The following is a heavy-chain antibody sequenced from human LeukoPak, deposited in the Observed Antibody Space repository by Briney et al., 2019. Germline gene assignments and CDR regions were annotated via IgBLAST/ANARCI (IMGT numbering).Heavy chain of an antibody. V-gene: IGHV3-23*01. J-gene: IGHJ5*02. CDR2: ISGSGGST. CDR1: GFTFGSYA. CDR3: AKSRRMTTVTTFAS. Sequence: RGSLRLSCAASGFTFGSYAMYWVRQAPGKGLEWVSAISGSGGSTYYADSVKGRFTISRDNSKNTLYLQMNSLRAEDTAVYYCAKSRRMTTVTTFASWGQETLVTVSS. D-gene: IGHD4-17*01.